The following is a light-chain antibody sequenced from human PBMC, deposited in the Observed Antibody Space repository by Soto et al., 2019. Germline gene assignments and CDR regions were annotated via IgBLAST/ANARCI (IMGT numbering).Light chain of an antibody. CDR2: EVS. CDR3: CSYAGSFTWV. V-gene: IGLV2-14*01. Sequence: QSALTQPASMSGSPGQSITISCTGTSSDVGGYNYVSWYQQHPGKAPKLMIYEVSYRPSGVSDRFSGSKSGNTASLTISGLLTEDEADYFCCSYAGSFTWVFGGGTKLTVL. J-gene: IGLJ3*02. CDR1: SSDVGGYNY.